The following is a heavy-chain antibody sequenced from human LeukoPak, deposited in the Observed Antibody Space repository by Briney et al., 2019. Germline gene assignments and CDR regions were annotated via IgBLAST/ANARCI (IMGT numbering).Heavy chain of an antibody. CDR3: TRDPDTSSKVDY. CDR1: GFTFSDYY. J-gene: IGHJ4*02. V-gene: IGHV3-11*01. CDR2: ISSSGSPL. D-gene: IGHD6-6*01. Sequence: GGSLRLSCATSGFTFSDYYMSWIRHAPGKGLEWVSYISSSGSPLYYADSVKGRFTISRDNANNTVFLQMNSLRAEDTAVYYCTRDPDTSSKVDYWGQGALVTVSS.